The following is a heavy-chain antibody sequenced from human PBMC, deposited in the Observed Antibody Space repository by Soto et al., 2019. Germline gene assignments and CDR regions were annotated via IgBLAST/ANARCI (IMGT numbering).Heavy chain of an antibody. CDR1: GYTFTGYY. Sequence: ASVKVSCKASGYTFTGYYMHWVRQAPGQGLEWMGWINPNSGGTNYAQKFQGRVTMTRDTSISTAYMELSRLRSDDTALYFCARRAPDYGGNTHFDYWGQGTLVTVSS. CDR3: ARRAPDYGGNTHFDY. V-gene: IGHV1-2*02. D-gene: IGHD4-17*01. CDR2: INPNSGGT. J-gene: IGHJ4*02.